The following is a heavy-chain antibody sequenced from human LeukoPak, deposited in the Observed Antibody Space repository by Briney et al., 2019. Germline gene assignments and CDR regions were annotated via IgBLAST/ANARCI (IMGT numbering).Heavy chain of an antibody. D-gene: IGHD3-10*01. CDR3: ANSSEEFGELFYYYYGMDV. Sequence: GGSLRLSCAASGFTFDDYAIHWVRQAPGKGLEWVSGISWDSGSIGYADSVKGRFTISRDNAKNSLYLQMNSLRAEDTALYYCANSSEEFGELFYYYYGMDVWGQGTTVTVSS. CDR1: GFTFDDYA. CDR2: ISWDSGSI. V-gene: IGHV3-9*01. J-gene: IGHJ6*02.